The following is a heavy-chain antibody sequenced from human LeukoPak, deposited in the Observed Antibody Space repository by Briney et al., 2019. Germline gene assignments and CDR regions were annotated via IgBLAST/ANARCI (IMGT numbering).Heavy chain of an antibody. V-gene: IGHV3-23*01. CDR3: AKDFLPCYSTTSGDY. D-gene: IGHD6-13*01. Sequence: GGSLRLSCAASGFTFSSYAMSWVRQAPVKGLEWVSAISGSGGSTYYADSVKGRFTISRDNSKNTLYLQMNSLRAEDTAVYYCAKDFLPCYSTTSGDYWGQGTLVTVSS. CDR2: ISGSGGST. CDR1: GFTFSSYA. J-gene: IGHJ4*02.